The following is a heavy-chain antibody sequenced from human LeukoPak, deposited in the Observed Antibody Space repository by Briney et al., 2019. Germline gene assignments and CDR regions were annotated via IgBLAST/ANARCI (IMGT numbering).Heavy chain of an antibody. CDR2: ISGSGDST. Sequence: GGSLRLSCAASGFTFSNNAMSWVRQAPGKGLEWVSVISGSGDSTFYADSVKGRFTISRDNSKNTLYQQMNNLRAEDTAVYYCAKVRVVCSGGSCYSLLSDAFDIWGQGTIVTVSS. CDR3: AKVRVVCSGGSCYSLLSDAFDI. CDR1: GFTFSNNA. D-gene: IGHD2-15*01. V-gene: IGHV3-23*01. J-gene: IGHJ3*02.